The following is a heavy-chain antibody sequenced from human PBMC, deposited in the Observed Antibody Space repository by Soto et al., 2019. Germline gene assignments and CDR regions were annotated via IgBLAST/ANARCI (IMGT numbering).Heavy chain of an antibody. CDR2: ISYSGRT. Sequence: QLQLQESGPGLVKPSETLSLTCTVSGASIITNNYFWVWIRQSPRRGLELIGSISYSGRTYDNPSLQSRVTISLDTSKNHFSLKLNSMTAADTAVYYCVRVLDSSWYADLWGRGTLVTVSS. D-gene: IGHD3-22*01. CDR1: GASIITNNYF. J-gene: IGHJ2*01. CDR3: VRVLDSSWYADL. V-gene: IGHV4-39*02.